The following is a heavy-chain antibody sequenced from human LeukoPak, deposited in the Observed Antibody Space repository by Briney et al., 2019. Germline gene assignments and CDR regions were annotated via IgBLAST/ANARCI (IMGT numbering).Heavy chain of an antibody. CDR3: AKDRTETTVTIDY. J-gene: IGHJ4*02. V-gene: IGHV3-23*01. D-gene: IGHD4-17*01. CDR2: ISGSDGNT. Sequence: GGSLRLSCEASGFTFSSYSMTWVRQAPGKGLEWVSVISGSDGNTYYADSVKGRFTISRDNSKNTLYLQLSSLRAEDTAVYYCAKDRTETTVTIDYWGQGTLVTVSS. CDR1: GFTFSSYS.